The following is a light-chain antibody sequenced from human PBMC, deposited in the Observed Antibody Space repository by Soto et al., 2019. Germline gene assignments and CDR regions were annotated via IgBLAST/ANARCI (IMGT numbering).Light chain of an antibody. CDR3: TSWTTSTTMI. Sequence: QSVLTQPAAVSWSPGQSITISCTGTSSDIGAYNFVSWYQQHPGKAPKLMLYDVNIRPSGVSNRFSGSKSGNTASLTISGLQAEDEADYYCTSWTTSTTMIFGGGTKLTVL. CDR2: DVN. J-gene: IGLJ2*01. CDR1: SSDIGAYNF. V-gene: IGLV2-14*03.